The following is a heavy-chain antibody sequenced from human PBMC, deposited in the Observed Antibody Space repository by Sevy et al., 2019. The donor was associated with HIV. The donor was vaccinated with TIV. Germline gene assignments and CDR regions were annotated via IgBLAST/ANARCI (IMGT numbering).Heavy chain of an antibody. CDR3: AKRGNGWYELDY. J-gene: IGHJ4*02. Sequence: GGSLRLSCAASGFTFSSYDMDWVRQAPGKGLEGVSIISGSRETTYYADSVKGRFTISRDHSQNTVFLQMNSLRAEDTAVYYCAKRGNGWYELDYWGRGTLVTVSS. D-gene: IGHD6-19*01. CDR1: GFTFSSYD. V-gene: IGHV3-23*01. CDR2: ISGSRETT.